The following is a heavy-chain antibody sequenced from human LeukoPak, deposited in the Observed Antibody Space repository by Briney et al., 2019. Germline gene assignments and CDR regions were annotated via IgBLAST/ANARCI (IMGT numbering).Heavy chain of an antibody. CDR1: GYTFTSYG. D-gene: IGHD3-22*01. CDR3: ARSDGGYYYDSSGYPIDY. V-gene: IGHV1-18*01. CDR2: ISAYNGNT. J-gene: IGHJ4*02. Sequence: ASVKVSCKASGYTFTSYGISWVRQAPGQGLEWMGWISAYNGNTNYAQKLQGRDTMTTDTSTSTAYMELRSLRSDDTAVYYCARSDGGYYYDSSGYPIDYWGQGTLVTVSS.